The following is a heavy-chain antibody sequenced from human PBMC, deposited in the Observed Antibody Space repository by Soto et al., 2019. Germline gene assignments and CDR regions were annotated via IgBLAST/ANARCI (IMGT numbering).Heavy chain of an antibody. V-gene: IGHV3-48*02. D-gene: IGHD2-21*01. CDR2: ISSGSGTI. Sequence: EVQLVESGGGLVQPGGSLRLSCAASAFTLSRYSMNWVRQAPGKGLEWISYISSGSGTIYYADSVKGRFTISRDNAKNSLYLQMYRLRDEDTAVYYCASDTFAKWNFYYYGMDVWGQGTTVTVSS. CDR3: ASDTFAKWNFYYYGMDV. J-gene: IGHJ6*02. CDR1: AFTLSRYS.